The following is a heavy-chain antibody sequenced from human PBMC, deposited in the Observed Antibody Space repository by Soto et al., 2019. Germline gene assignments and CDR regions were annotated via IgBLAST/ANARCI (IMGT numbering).Heavy chain of an antibody. D-gene: IGHD3-22*01. J-gene: IGHJ6*02. CDR1: GFTFSSYA. CDR2: ISGSGGST. V-gene: IGHV3-23*01. Sequence: GGSLRLSCAASGFTFSSYAMSWVRQAPGKGLERVSAISGSGGSTYYADSVKGRFTISRDNSKNTLYLQMNSLRAEDTAVYYCAKDSYYYDSSGYNSYYGMDVWGQGTTVTVS. CDR3: AKDSYYYDSSGYNSYYGMDV.